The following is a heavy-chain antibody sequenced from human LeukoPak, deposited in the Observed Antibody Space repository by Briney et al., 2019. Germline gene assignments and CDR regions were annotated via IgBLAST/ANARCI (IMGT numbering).Heavy chain of an antibody. CDR1: GYTFSSYG. CDR2: ISAYNDDT. V-gene: IGHV1-18*01. D-gene: IGHD3-10*01. CDR3: ARDVRSPMVRGVVFDY. J-gene: IGHJ4*02. Sequence: ASVKVSCKPSGYTFSSYGISWLRQAPGQGREWMGGISAYNDDTNYVQKFQDRVIMTTDTSTSTVYMELGSLRSDDTAVYYCARDVRSPMVRGVVFDYWGQGTLVTVSS.